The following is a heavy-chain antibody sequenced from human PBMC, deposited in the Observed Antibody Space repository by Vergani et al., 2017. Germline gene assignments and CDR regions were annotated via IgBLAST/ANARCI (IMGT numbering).Heavy chain of an antibody. V-gene: IGHV3-73*01. J-gene: IGHJ4*02. CDR2: IRSKANSYET. CDR1: GFPSSGSA. CDR3: TRHTSRWGLQIG. D-gene: IGHD2-15*01. Sequence: EVQLVESGGGLVQPGGSLNLSCAASGFPSSGSAMHWVRQASGKGLEWVGRIRSKANSYETAYAAAVKGRFTNSRDDSKNTAYLQMNSLKTEDTAVYYCTRHTSRWGLQIGWGQGTLVTVSS.